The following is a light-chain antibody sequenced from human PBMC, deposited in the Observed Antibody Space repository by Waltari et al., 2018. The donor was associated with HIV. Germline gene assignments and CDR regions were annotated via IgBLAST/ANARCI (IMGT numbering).Light chain of an antibody. Sequence: QSVLTQPPSTSGTPGQRVTISCSGTSPTIGSKDGSWYQQLPGTAPKLLIYRNNQRPSGVPDRFSGSKSGTSASLAISGLRSEDEADYYCAAWDDSLSGWVFGGGTKLTVL. CDR2: RNN. V-gene: IGLV1-47*01. J-gene: IGLJ3*02. CDR1: SPTIGSKD. CDR3: AAWDDSLSGWV.